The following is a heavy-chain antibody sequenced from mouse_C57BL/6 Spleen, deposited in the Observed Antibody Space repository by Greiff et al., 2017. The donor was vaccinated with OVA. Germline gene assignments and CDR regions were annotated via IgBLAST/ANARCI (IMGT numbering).Heavy chain of an antibody. J-gene: IGHJ4*01. CDR2: IDPETGGT. Sequence: QVHVKQSGAELVRPGASVTLSCKASGYTFTDYEMHWVKQTPVHGLEWIGAIDPETGGTAYNQKFKGKAILTADKSSSTAYMELRSLTSEDSAVYYCTRKGNSNYVGYAMDYWGQGTSVTVSS. D-gene: IGHD2-5*01. CDR1: GYTFTDYE. CDR3: TRKGNSNYVGYAMDY. V-gene: IGHV1-15*01.